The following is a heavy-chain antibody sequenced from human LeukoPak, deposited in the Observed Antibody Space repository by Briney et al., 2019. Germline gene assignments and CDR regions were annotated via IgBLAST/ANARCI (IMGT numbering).Heavy chain of an antibody. V-gene: IGHV4-39*07. Sequence: SETLSLTCTVSGGSISSSSYYWGWIRQPPGKGLECIGSIYYSGSTYYNPSLKSRVTISVDTSKNQFSLKLSSVTAADTAVYYCAREPYAPPAYYYDSSGYYVSDAFDIWGQGTMVTVSS. J-gene: IGHJ3*02. CDR2: IYYSGST. D-gene: IGHD3-22*01. CDR1: GGSISSSSYY. CDR3: AREPYAPPAYYYDSSGYYVSDAFDI.